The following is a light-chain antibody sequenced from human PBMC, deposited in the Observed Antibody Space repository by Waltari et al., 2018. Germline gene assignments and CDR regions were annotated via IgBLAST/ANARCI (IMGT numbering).Light chain of an antibody. V-gene: IGKV1-13*02. CDR3: QHFYSYPSG. CDR2: EAS. CDR1: QAISRS. Sequence: AIQLTQSPSSLSASVGDRVTMTCRASQAISRSVAWFQQKPGKVPKLLIFEASDLEDGVPARLSGSGGGTRFTLTISSLQPEDFATYYCQHFYSYPSGFGQGTRLEIK. J-gene: IGKJ5*01.